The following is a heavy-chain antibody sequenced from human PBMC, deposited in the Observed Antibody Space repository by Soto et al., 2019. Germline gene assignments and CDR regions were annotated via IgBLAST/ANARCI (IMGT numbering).Heavy chain of an antibody. V-gene: IGHV1-18*01. Sequence: VQLVQSGNVVQKPGSSVKVSCKTSGYTFSSYGIIWVRQAPGQGLEWMGWISGYNGNADYAQRFRGPVNMTTDTSTTTVFMELRNLRSDDTALYFCAREGWLGELLYWGQGSLVTVS. CDR3: AREGWLGELLY. J-gene: IGHJ4*02. D-gene: IGHD3-10*01. CDR1: GYTFSSYG. CDR2: ISGYNGNA.